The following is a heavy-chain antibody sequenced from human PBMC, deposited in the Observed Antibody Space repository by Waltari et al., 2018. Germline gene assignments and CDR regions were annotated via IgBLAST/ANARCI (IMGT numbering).Heavy chain of an antibody. CDR2: NNWNGDKT. CDR3: AKDNTRGYWNYYYALDV. J-gene: IGHJ6*02. D-gene: IGHD5-12*01. V-gene: IGHV3-20*01. Sequence: QLVESGGGVARPGGSLRLSCVASGYTFDDYGMCWVSQTPEKGLEWVSSNNWNGDKTAYTDSVKGRFTISRDNAKNSLYLELDGLRAEDTALYHCAKDNTRGYWNYYYALDVWGQGTTVTVSS. CDR1: GYTFDDYG.